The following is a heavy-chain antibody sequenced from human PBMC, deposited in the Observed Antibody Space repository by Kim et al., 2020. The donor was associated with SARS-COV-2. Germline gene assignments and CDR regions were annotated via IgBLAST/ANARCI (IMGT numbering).Heavy chain of an antibody. Sequence: SETLSLTCTVSGGSISSYYWSWIRQPPGKGLEWIGYIYYSGSTNYNPSLKSRVTISVDTSKNQFSLKLSSVTAADTAVYYCARAVYYDFWSGYYFDYWGQGTLVTVSS. V-gene: IGHV4-59*01. CDR1: GGSISSYY. CDR2: IYYSGST. J-gene: IGHJ4*02. D-gene: IGHD3-3*01. CDR3: ARAVYYDFWSGYYFDY.